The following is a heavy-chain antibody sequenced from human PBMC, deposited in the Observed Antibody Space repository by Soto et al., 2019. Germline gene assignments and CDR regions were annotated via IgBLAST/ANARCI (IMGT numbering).Heavy chain of an antibody. D-gene: IGHD2-15*01. Sequence: QVQLQESGPGLVKPSQTLSLTCTVSGGSISSGDYYSSWIRQPPGKGLAWIGYIYYSGSTYYNPSLTSRVTISVDSSKNQVSLKLSSVTAADTAVYYGARGLPDCSGGSCYPYNWFDPWGQGTLVTVSS. J-gene: IGHJ5*02. CDR3: ARGLPDCSGGSCYPYNWFDP. CDR1: GGSISSGDYY. V-gene: IGHV4-30-4*01. CDR2: IYYSGST.